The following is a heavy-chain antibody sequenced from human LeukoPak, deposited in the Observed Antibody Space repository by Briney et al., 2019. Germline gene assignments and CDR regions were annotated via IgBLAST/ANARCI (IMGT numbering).Heavy chain of an antibody. CDR1: GGSISSSSYS. V-gene: IGHV4-39*02. CDR3: ARDSVDTALDY. CDR2: IYYSGST. Sequence: PSETLSLTCTVSGGSISSSSYSWGWIRQPPGKGLEWIGSIYYSGSTYYNPSLKSRVTISVDTSKNQFSLKLSSVTAADTAVYYCARDSVDTALDYWGQGTLVTVSS. D-gene: IGHD5-18*01. J-gene: IGHJ4*02.